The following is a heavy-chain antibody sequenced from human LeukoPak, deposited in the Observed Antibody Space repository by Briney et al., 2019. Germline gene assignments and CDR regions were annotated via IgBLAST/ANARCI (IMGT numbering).Heavy chain of an antibody. CDR2: ISGNGRST. J-gene: IGHJ4*02. Sequence: GGPVRLSCAASGFTFSSYAMSWVRQAPGKGLEWVSTISGNGRSTYYGDSVKGRFTISRDNSKNTLSLQMTSLRAEDTAVYYCAKEYYVLLVYALGGSFDYWGRGSLASVSS. CDR3: AKEYYVLLVYALGGSFDY. D-gene: IGHD2-8*02. V-gene: IGHV3-23*01. CDR1: GFTFSSYA.